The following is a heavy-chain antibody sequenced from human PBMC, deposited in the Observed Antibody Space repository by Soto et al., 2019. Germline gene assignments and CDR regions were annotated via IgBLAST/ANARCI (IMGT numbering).Heavy chain of an antibody. CDR1: GGTFSSYA. Sequence: QVQLVQSGAEVKKPGSSVKVSCKASGGTFSSYAISWVRQAPGQGLEWMGGIIPIFGTANYAQKFQGRVTITADKSTSTAYMELSSLRSDDTAVYYCARADSIAAGDWFDPWGQGTLVTVSS. D-gene: IGHD6-13*01. J-gene: IGHJ5*02. V-gene: IGHV1-69*06. CDR3: ARADSIAAGDWFDP. CDR2: IIPIFGTA.